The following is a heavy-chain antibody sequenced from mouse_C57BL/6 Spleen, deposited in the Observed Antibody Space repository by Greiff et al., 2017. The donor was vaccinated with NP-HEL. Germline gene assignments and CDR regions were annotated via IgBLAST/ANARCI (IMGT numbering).Heavy chain of an antibody. D-gene: IGHD2-4*01. J-gene: IGHJ1*03. CDR2: ISYSGST. CDR3: AGDENDYDGGDWYFDV. CDR1: GYSITSGYD. V-gene: IGHV3-1*01. Sequence: VQLKESGPGMVKPSQSLSLTCTVTGYSITSGYDWHWIRHFPGNKLEWMGYISYSGSTNYNPYLKSRISITHDTSKNHPFLKLNSVTTEDTATYYCAGDENDYDGGDWYFDVWGTGTTVTVSS.